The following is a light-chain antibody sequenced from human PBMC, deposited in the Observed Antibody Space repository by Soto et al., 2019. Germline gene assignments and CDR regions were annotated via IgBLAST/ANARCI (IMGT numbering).Light chain of an antibody. CDR3: KRYNTTPRT. J-gene: IGKJ1*01. CDR2: AAS. V-gene: IGKV1-27*01. Sequence: DFQMTQSPSSLSASVGDRVTITSRASQDISEHLAWYQQKPGKVPNILIYAASTLPSGVPSRFSGGGSGTDFTLTISSLQPEYVATYYCKRYNTTPRTFGQGTKVELK. CDR1: QDISEH.